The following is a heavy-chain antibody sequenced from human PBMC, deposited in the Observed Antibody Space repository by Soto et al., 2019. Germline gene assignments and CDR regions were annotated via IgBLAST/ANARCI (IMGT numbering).Heavy chain of an antibody. Sequence: EVQLVESGGGLVQPGGSLKLSCAASGFTFSGSAMHWVRQASGKALERVGHISSRSNNYATAYAASVKGRFTFSRDDSKTTAYLQMSSLKTEDTAVYFCAILTMTTTADGYMDVWGKGTTVTVSS. CDR3: AILTMTTTADGYMDV. V-gene: IGHV3-73*01. D-gene: IGHD4-17*01. J-gene: IGHJ6*03. CDR2: ISSRSNNYAT. CDR1: GFTFSGSA.